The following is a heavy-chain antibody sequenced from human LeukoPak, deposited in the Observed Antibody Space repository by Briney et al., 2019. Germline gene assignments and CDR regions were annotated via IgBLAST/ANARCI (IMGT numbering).Heavy chain of an antibody. V-gene: IGHV4-38-2*02. CDR3: ARDCSSTTCYTRSFDP. Sequence: SETLSLTCTVSGYSISSGYYWGWIRQPPGKGLEWIGSIYHSGSTYYNPSLKSRVTISGDTSKNQFSLNLSSVTATDTAVYYCARDCSSTTCYTRSFDPWGQGTLATVSS. D-gene: IGHD2-2*02. CDR1: GYSISSGYY. J-gene: IGHJ5*02. CDR2: IYHSGST.